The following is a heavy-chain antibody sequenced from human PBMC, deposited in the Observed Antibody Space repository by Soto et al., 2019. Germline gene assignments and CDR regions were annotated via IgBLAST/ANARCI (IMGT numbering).Heavy chain of an antibody. Sequence: QVQLVQSGAEVKKPGASVKVSCKASGYTFINYDINWVRQAPGQGLEWVGWMNPDSGNTGYAQNFQGRVTMTGNTSRSSVYMELSSLTSEDTAVYYCARRRGSNGWFDLWGQGTLVTVSS. V-gene: IGHV1-8*01. CDR2: MNPDSGNT. J-gene: IGHJ5*02. D-gene: IGHD2-8*01. CDR3: ARRRGSNGWFDL. CDR1: GYTFINYD.